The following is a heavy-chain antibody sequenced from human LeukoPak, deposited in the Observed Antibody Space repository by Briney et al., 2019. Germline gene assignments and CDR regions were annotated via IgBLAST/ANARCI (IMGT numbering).Heavy chain of an antibody. CDR1: GYTFSSYD. Sequence: ASVKVSCKASGYTFSSYDINWVRQATGQGLEWMGWMNPNSGNTGYAQKFQGRVTMTRNTSISTAYMELSSLRSEDTAVDHCARGMGSGSYSAAYYFDYWGQGTLVTVSS. D-gene: IGHD3-22*01. CDR2: MNPNSGNT. J-gene: IGHJ4*02. V-gene: IGHV1-8*01. CDR3: ARGMGSGSYSAAYYFDY.